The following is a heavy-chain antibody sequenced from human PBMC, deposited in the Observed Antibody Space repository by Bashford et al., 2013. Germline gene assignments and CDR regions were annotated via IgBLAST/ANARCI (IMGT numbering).Heavy chain of an antibody. J-gene: IGHJ3*01. V-gene: IGHV1-2*02. CDR2: INPNSGGT. Sequence: WVRQAPGQGLEWVGWINPNSGGTTYAQRFQGRVTLTRDTSISTVYMELSSLTSDDTAVYYCARGVGSRFFLGISWGQGTWSPSPQ. CDR3: ARGVGSRFFLGIS. D-gene: IGHD7-27*01.